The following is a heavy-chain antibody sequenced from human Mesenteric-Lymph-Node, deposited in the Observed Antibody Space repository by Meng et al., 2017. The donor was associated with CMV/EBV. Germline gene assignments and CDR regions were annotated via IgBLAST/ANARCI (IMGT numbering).Heavy chain of an antibody. V-gene: IGHV1-2*02. CDR3: ARAPLRDY. CDR2: INPNTGDT. J-gene: IGHJ4*02. CDR1: GYTFTGYY. Sequence: VKVSCKASGYTFTGYYMHWVRQAPGQGLEWMGWINPNTGDTDYAQNFQGRVTMTRDTSISTVCMDLSSLRSDDTAVYYCARAPLRDYWGQGTLVTVSS.